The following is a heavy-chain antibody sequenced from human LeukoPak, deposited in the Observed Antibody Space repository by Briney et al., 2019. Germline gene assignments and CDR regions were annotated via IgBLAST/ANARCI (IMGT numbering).Heavy chain of an antibody. J-gene: IGHJ4*02. CDR3: ARAIGIAVATFDY. CDR2: ISYDGSNK. Sequence: GGSLRLSCAASGFTFSDYYMSWIRQAPGKGLEWVAVISYDGSNKYCADSVKGRFTISRDNSKNTLYLQMNSLRAEDTAVYYCARAIGIAVATFDYWGQGTLVTVSS. V-gene: IGHV3-30*03. D-gene: IGHD6-19*01. CDR1: GFTFSDYY.